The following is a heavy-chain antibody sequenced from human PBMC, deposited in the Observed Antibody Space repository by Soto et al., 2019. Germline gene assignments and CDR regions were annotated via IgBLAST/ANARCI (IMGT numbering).Heavy chain of an antibody. V-gene: IGHV4-39*01. CDR2: IYYSGST. J-gene: IGHJ5*02. CDR3: ARQGRKEWLVWMGATNWYGP. D-gene: IGHD6-19*01. CDR1: GGSISSSSYY. Sequence: SETLSLTCTVSGGSISSSSYYWGWIRQPPGKGLEWIGSIYYSGSTYYNPSLKSGVTISVDTSKNQFSLKLSSVTAADPAVYYCARQGRKEWLVWMGATNWYGPWGQVTLVTVSS.